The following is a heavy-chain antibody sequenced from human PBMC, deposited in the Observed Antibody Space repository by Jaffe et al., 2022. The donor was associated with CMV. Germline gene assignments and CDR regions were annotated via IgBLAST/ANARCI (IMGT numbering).Heavy chain of an antibody. CDR3: AKDIEGRSLIRGGSGFDH. CDR1: GFTFDDYT. D-gene: IGHD3-10*01. J-gene: IGHJ4*02. V-gene: IGHV3-43*01. CDR2: VTYYGGDT. Sequence: DVQLVESGGVVVQTGGSLTLSCAASGFTFDDYTMHWFRQAPGKGLEWVSLVTYYGGDTYYADSVKGRFTISRDNSRNSLYLHMNSLRAEDTGLYYCAKDIEGRSLIRGGSGFDHWGQGTQVTVSS.